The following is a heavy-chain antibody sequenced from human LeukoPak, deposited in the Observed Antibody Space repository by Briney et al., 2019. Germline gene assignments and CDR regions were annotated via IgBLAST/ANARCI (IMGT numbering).Heavy chain of an antibody. CDR1: AGSLSGYC. D-gene: IGHD3-22*01. Sequence: SETLSLTCLLYAGSLSGYCWSWLSQPPERGLEWNGETNNSGSTNYNPSLKSRVTISVDTSKTKFSLKLSSVTAADTAVYYCERVGLPDSSGYYSAYDAFDIWGQGTMVTVS. V-gene: IGHV4-34*01. CDR3: ERVGLPDSSGYYSAYDAFDI. J-gene: IGHJ3*02. CDR2: TNNSGST.